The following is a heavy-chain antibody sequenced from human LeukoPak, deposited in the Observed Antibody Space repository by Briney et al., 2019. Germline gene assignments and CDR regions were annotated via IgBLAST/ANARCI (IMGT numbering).Heavy chain of an antibody. CDR2: ISGSSDYT. CDR3: ARDGFSSGWFN. D-gene: IGHD6-19*01. J-gene: IGHJ3*01. Sequence: GGSLRLSCAVSGFTFGDYYMSWIRQAPGKGLEWISSISGSSDYTPYADFLKGRVTISRDNAKNSLYLQLNSLSVEDTAVYYCARDGFSSGWFNWGQGTMVTVSS. CDR1: GFTFGDYY. V-gene: IGHV3-11*06.